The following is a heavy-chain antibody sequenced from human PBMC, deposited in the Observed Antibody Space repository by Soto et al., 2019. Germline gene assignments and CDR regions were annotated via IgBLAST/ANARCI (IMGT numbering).Heavy chain of an antibody. V-gene: IGHV3-33*01. CDR2: LWQDGATK. CDR1: GFTFSNYP. Sequence: SLRNSCAASGFTFSNYPMHWVRQSPGKGLEWVAVLWQDGATKYYTDSVKGRFTISRDTSENTLYLQMDSLRAEDTAVYFCARRRKYYYDNIGYNYFDYWCQGILVTVS. J-gene: IGHJ4*02. CDR3: ARRRKYYYDNIGYNYFDY. D-gene: IGHD3-22*01.